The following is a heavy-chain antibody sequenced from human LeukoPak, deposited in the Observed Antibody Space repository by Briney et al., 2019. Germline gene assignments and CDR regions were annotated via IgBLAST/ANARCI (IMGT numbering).Heavy chain of an antibody. CDR2: IYSGGST. V-gene: IGHV3-53*01. D-gene: IGHD5-18*01. CDR1: GFTVSSNS. J-gene: IGHJ4*02. Sequence: GGSLRLSCAASGFTVSSNSMSWVRQAPGRGLEWVSVIYSGGSTYYADSVKGRFTISRDNSKNTLYLQMNSLRAEDTAVYYCASGRYSYGPAGGRWGQGTLVTVSS. CDR3: ASGRYSYGPAGGR.